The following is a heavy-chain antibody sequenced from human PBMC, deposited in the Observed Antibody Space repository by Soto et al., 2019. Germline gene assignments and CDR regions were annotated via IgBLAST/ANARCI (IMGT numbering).Heavy chain of an antibody. V-gene: IGHV3-13*01. CDR3: AKSQEIGTHFFDS. Sequence: VGSLRLSCEASGFTFRGFDMHCVRQPTGKGLEWVSSIGPAGDTYYAVSVKGRFTISRDNAKNSLSLQMNSLRAGDMAVYFCAKSQEIGTHFFDSWGQGTQVTVSS. D-gene: IGHD6-13*01. J-gene: IGHJ4*02. CDR2: IGPAGDT. CDR1: GFTFRGFD.